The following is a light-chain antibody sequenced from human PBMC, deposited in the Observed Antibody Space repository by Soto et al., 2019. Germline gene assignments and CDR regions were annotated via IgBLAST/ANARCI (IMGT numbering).Light chain of an antibody. CDR2: KVS. Sequence: DVVMTQSPLSLPVTLGQPASISCRSSQSPLYSDGNTYLNWFHQRPGQSPGRLIYKVSNRDSGVPDRFSGSGSGTDFTLQINRVEAEDVGVYYCMQGTYWPYTFGQGTKLEIK. CDR1: QSPLYSDGNTY. V-gene: IGKV2-30*01. J-gene: IGKJ2*01. CDR3: MQGTYWPYT.